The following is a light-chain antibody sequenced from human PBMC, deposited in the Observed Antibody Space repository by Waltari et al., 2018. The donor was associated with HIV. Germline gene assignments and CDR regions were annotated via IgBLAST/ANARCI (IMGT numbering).Light chain of an antibody. CDR1: ALPKKY. CDR3: YSTDNSGHHRV. Sequence: SYELTQPPSVAVSPGQTARITCTGDALPKKYASWYQQKSGQAPVLVIYEDSKRPSGFPERFSGSSSGTTATLTISGAQVEDEADYYCYSTDNSGHHRVFGTGTQLTVL. J-gene: IGLJ2*01. V-gene: IGLV3-10*01. CDR2: EDS.